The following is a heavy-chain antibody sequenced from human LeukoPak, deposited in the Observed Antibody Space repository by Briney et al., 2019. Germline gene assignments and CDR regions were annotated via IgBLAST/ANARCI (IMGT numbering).Heavy chain of an antibody. CDR1: GFTFSNYA. CDR2: IRGSDGST. D-gene: IGHD5-12*01. CDR3: AKGVDRGYAIVGSWSDP. V-gene: IGHV3-23*01. J-gene: IGHJ5*02. Sequence: GGSLRLSCAASGFTFSNYAMNWVRQAPGKGLEWVSAIRGSDGSTYFADSVKGRFTISRDNSENTLYLQMNSLRAEDTAVYYCAKGVDRGYAIVGSWSDPWGQRTLVAVSS.